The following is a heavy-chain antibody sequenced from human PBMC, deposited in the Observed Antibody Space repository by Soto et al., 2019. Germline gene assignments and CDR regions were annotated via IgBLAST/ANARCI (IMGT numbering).Heavy chain of an antibody. CDR1: GYSFSSYW. CDR2: IDPSDSYT. CDR3: ASLGYVWGSYRAY. V-gene: IGHV5-10-1*01. Sequence: GESLKISCKGSGYSFSSYWIGWVLQRPGKGLEWMGRIDPSDSYTNYSPSFQGHVTISADKSISTAYLQWSSLKASDTAMYYCASLGYVWGSYRAYWGQGTLVTVSS. D-gene: IGHD3-16*02. J-gene: IGHJ4*02.